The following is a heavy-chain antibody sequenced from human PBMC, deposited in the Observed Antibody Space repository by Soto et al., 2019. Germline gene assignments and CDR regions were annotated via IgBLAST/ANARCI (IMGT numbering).Heavy chain of an antibody. D-gene: IGHD3-10*02. CDR3: AIDFFFQAEDGIRDVRSVSAFLLNRSSDL. V-gene: IGHV3-23*01. J-gene: IGHJ2*01. Sequence: PGKGLEGVSAISGSGGTTYYADSVKGRFTISRDNSKNTLYLQMNSLRAEDTAVYLCAIDFFFQAEDGIRDVRSVSAFLLNRSSDL. CDR2: ISGSGGTT.